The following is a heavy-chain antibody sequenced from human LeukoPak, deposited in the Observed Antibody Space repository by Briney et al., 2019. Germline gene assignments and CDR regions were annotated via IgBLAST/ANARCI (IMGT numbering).Heavy chain of an antibody. Sequence: GGSLRLSCAASGFTFSSYVMNWVRQAPGKGLEWVSYISSSGSTIYYADSVKGRFTISRDNAKNSLYLQMNSLRAEDTAVYYCAELGITMIGGVWGKGTTVTVSS. V-gene: IGHV3-48*03. CDR1: GFTFSSYV. CDR2: ISSSGSTI. J-gene: IGHJ6*04. CDR3: AELGITMIGGV. D-gene: IGHD3-10*02.